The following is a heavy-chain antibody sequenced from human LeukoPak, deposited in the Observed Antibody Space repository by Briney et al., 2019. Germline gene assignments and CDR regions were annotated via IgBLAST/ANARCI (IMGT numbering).Heavy chain of an antibody. CDR2: IYHTGNT. CDR1: GGSITSYY. D-gene: IGHD6-19*01. V-gene: IGHV4-59*08. J-gene: IGHJ4*02. CDR3: ARRLNVAGPYFDY. Sequence: SETLSLTCTVSGGSITSYYWSWLRQPPGKELEWIGYIYHTGNTNYNPSLKSRVTISIVTSKNQFSLKLTSVTAADTAVYYCARRLNVAGPYFDYWGQGTLVTVSS.